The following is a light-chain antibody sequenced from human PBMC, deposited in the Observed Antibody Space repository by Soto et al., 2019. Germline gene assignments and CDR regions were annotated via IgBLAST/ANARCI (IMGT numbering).Light chain of an antibody. Sequence: EIVLTQSPVTLSLSPGERATLSRRASQGVRTYLAWYQVKPGQAPRLLIYDASSRASGVPARFSGSGPGTDFTLTISSLEPEDFALYYCQQRNSWPPITFGQGTRLEIK. J-gene: IGKJ5*01. CDR1: QGVRTY. CDR3: QQRNSWPPIT. CDR2: DAS. V-gene: IGKV3D-11*01.